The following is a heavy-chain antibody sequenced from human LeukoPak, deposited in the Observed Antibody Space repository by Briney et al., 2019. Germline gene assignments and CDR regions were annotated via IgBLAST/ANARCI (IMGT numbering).Heavy chain of an antibody. Sequence: SGTLSLTCAVSGGSISSSNWWSWVRQPPGKGLEWIGEIYHSGSTNYNPSLKSRVTISVDKSKNQFSLKLSSVTAADTAVYYCARDTRGYCSGGSCSILDYWGQGTLVTVSS. V-gene: IGHV4-4*02. CDR3: ARDTRGYCSGGSCSILDY. J-gene: IGHJ4*02. D-gene: IGHD2-15*01. CDR2: IYHSGST. CDR1: GGSISSSNW.